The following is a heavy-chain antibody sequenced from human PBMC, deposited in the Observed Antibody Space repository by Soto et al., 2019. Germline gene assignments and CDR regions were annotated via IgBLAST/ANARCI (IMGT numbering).Heavy chain of an antibody. CDR3: AKPLRAAGYQYGLDV. V-gene: IGHV5-51*01. J-gene: IGHJ6*02. Sequence: GESLKISYXAADTTHGIGGVRQKPGKGMEWMGIIYPGDSDTKYSPSFQGQVTISVDKSISTAYMELSSLTSEDTAVYYCAKPLRAAGYQYGLDVWGQGTTVTVSS. CDR2: IYPGDSDT. CDR1: DTTHG. D-gene: IGHD2-2*01.